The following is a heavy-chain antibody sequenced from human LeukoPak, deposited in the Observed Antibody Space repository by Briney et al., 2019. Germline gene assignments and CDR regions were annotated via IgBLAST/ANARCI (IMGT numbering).Heavy chain of an antibody. CDR1: GGSFSGYY. J-gene: IGHJ6*03. D-gene: IGHD4-17*01. CDR3: ARAPDYGDYVRVEYYYMDV. Sequence: SETLSLTCAVYGGSFSGYYWSWIRQPPGKGLDWIGEINHSGSTNYNPSLKSRVTISVDTSKNQFSLKLSSVTAADTAVYYCARAPDYGDYVRVEYYYMDVWGKGTTVTVSS. V-gene: IGHV4-34*01. CDR2: INHSGST.